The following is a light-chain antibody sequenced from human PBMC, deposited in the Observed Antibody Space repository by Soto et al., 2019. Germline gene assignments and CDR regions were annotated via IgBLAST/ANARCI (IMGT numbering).Light chain of an antibody. V-gene: IGLV2-14*01. Sequence: QSALTQPASVSGSPGQSITISCTGSSSDVGGYNYVSWYQQHPGKAPKLMIYDVSNRPSGVSNRFSGSKSGNTASLTISGLKAEDEAAYYCSSYTSRSTRVFGTGTKVTVL. CDR3: SSYTSRSTRV. J-gene: IGLJ1*01. CDR2: DVS. CDR1: SSDVGGYNY.